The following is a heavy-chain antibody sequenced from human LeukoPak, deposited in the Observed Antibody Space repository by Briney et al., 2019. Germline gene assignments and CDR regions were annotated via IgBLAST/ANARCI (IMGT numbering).Heavy chain of an antibody. J-gene: IGHJ1*01. CDR1: GGSISSYY. V-gene: IGHV4-59*01. CDR2: IYYSGST. D-gene: IGHD3-10*01. CDR3: AKSPHMVRGVIYQH. Sequence: SETLSLTCTVSGGSISSYYWSWIRQPPGKGLEWIGYIYYSGSTNYNPSLKSRATISVDTSKNQFSLKLSSVTAADTAVYYCAKSPHMVRGVIYQHWGQGTLVTVSS.